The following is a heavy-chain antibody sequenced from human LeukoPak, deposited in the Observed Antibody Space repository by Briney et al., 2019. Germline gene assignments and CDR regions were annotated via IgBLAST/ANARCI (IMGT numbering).Heavy chain of an antibody. D-gene: IGHD2-2*01. CDR1: GFTSSSYA. CDR3: AKGLVPAGRRSADY. CDR2: ISGSGGST. J-gene: IGHJ4*02. Sequence: GASLRLSCAASGFTSSSYAMIWVRQAPGKGLEWVSTISGSGGSTYYADSVKGRFTISRDNSKNTLYLQMNSLRAEDTAVYYCAKGLVPAGRRSADYWGQGTLVTVSS. V-gene: IGHV3-23*01.